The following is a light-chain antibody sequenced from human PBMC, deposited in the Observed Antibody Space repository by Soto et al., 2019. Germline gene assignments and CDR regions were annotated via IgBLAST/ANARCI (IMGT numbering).Light chain of an antibody. CDR1: NNDVGVYNY. Sequence: QSVLTQPASVSGSPGQSITISCTGTNNDVGVYNYVSWYQHHPGKAPKLMIYDVSNRPSGVSNRFSGSKSGNTASLIISGLQAEDEADYYCSSYTSSSTLSTYVFGTGTKVTVL. CDR3: SSYTSSSTLSTYV. CDR2: DVS. J-gene: IGLJ1*01. V-gene: IGLV2-14*03.